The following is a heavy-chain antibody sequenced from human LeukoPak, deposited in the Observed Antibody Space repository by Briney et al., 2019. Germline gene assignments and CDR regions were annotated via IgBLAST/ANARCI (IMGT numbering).Heavy chain of an antibody. CDR2: ISSSSSYI. D-gene: IGHD2-15*01. CDR3: AREPPYGTWSLDY. CDR1: GFTFSSYS. J-gene: IGHJ4*02. Sequence: GGSLRLSCAASGFTFSSYSMNWVRQAPGKGLEWVSSISSSSSYIYYADSVKGRFIISRDNAKNSLYLQVNSLRAEDTALYYCAREPPYGTWSLDYWGQGALVTVSS. V-gene: IGHV3-21*06.